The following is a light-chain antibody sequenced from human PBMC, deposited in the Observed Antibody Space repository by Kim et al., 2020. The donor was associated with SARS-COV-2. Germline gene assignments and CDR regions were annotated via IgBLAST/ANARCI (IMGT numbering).Light chain of an antibody. Sequence: SPGERATLSCRASQSVSSNLAWYQQKPGQVPRLLIYDASIRATGIPARFSGSGSGTEFTLTISSLQSEDFATYYCQEYNNWPPWTFGQGTKVEIK. CDR1: QSVSSN. CDR3: QEYNNWPPWT. CDR2: DAS. J-gene: IGKJ1*01. V-gene: IGKV3-15*01.